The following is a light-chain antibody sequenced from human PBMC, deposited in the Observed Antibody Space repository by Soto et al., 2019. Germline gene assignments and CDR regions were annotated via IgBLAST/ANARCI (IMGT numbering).Light chain of an antibody. V-gene: IGLV2-11*01. CDR3: CSYAGTWM. Sequence: QSVLTQPRSVSGSPGQSVSISCSGTTSDIGAYNYVSWYQHHPGKAPKLIICDVSKRPSGVPDRFSGSKSGNTASLTISGLQAEDEADYYCCSYAGTWMFGGGTKVTVL. J-gene: IGLJ3*02. CDR1: TSDIGAYNY. CDR2: DVS.